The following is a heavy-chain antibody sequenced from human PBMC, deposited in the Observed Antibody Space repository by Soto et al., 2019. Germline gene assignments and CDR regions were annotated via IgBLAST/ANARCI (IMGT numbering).Heavy chain of an antibody. D-gene: IGHD3-22*01. Sequence: SVKVSCKASGGTFSSYAISWVRQAPGQGLEWMGGIIPIFGTANYAQKFQGRVTITADESTSTAYMELSSLRSEDTAVYYCATPGRGYYYDSSGYPNWGQRTLVAVSS. CDR3: ATPGRGYYYDSSGYPN. CDR1: GGTFSSYA. V-gene: IGHV1-69*13. J-gene: IGHJ4*02. CDR2: IIPIFGTA.